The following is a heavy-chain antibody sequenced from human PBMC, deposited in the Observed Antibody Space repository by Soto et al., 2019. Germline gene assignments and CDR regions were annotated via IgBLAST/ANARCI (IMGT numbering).Heavy chain of an antibody. Sequence: SETLSLTCTVSGGSISSGDYYWSWIRQPPGKGLEWIGYIYYSGSTYYNPSLKSRVTISVDTAKNQFSLKLSSVTAAYTAVYYCARGAYSDSSSYFDYWRQGTLVTVSS. CDR3: ARGAYSDSSSYFDY. CDR2: IYYSGST. V-gene: IGHV4-30-4*01. D-gene: IGHD6-13*01. J-gene: IGHJ4*02. CDR1: GGSISSGDYY.